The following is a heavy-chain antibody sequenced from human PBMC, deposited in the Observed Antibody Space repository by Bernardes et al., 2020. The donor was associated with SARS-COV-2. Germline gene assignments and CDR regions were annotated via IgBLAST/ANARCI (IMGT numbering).Heavy chain of an antibody. CDR1: GFSLSTSGVG. CDR2: IYWDDDK. D-gene: IGHD6-19*01. Sequence: SGHTLWKPTQTLTLTCPFSGFSLSTSGVGVGWIRQPPGKALEWLALIYWDDDKRYSPSLKSRLTITKDTSKNQVVLTMTNMDPVDTATYYCALLLSSGWYGDWFDPWGQGTLVTVSS. CDR3: ALLLSSGWYGDWFDP. J-gene: IGHJ5*02. V-gene: IGHV2-5*02.